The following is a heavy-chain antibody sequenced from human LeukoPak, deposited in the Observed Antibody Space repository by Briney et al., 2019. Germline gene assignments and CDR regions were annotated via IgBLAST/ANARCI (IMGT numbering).Heavy chain of an antibody. Sequence: GGSLRLSCEASGFTFSSYAMSWVRQAPGKGLEWVSAISGSGGSTYYADSVKGRFTISRDNSKNTLYLQMNSLRAEDTAVYYCAKGATYYYDSSGRNHDAFDIWGQGTMVTVSS. V-gene: IGHV3-23*01. CDR1: GFTFSSYA. CDR2: ISGSGGST. D-gene: IGHD3-22*01. J-gene: IGHJ3*02. CDR3: AKGATYYYDSSGRNHDAFDI.